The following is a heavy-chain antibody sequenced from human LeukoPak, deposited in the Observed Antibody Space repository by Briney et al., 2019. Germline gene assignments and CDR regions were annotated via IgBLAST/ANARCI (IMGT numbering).Heavy chain of an antibody. CDR1: GFTFSNAW. CDR2: IKSKTDGGTT. V-gene: IGHV3-15*01. J-gene: IGHJ4*02. D-gene: IGHD2-2*01. Sequence: GGSLRLSSAASGFTFSNAWMSWVRQAPGKGLEWVGRIKSKTDGGTTDYAAPVKGRFTISRDDSKNTLYLQMNSLKTEDTAVYYCAELGYCSSTSCPGDYWGQGTLVTVSS. CDR3: AELGYCSSTSCPGDY.